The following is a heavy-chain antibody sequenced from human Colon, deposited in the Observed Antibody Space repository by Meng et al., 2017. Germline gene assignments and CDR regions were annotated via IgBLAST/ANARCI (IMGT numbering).Heavy chain of an antibody. CDR2: IYTNTGNP. Sequence: ASVTVSCKASGYTFTKYAMSWVRQAPGQGLEWMGWIYTNTGNPTYAQGFTGRFVFSLDTSVSTAYLQIGSLTAEDTAIYYCARVGDTSGYYSNDYWGQGTPVTVSS. CDR3: ARVGDTSGYYSNDY. V-gene: IGHV7-4-1*01. D-gene: IGHD3-22*01. J-gene: IGHJ4*02. CDR1: GYTFTKYA.